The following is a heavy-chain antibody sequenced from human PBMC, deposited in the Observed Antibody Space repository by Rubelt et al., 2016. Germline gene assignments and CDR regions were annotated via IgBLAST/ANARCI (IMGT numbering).Heavy chain of an antibody. D-gene: IGHD6-6*01. V-gene: IGHV1-18*01. Sequence: QVQLVQSGAEVKKPGASVKVSCKASGYTFTSYGISWVRQAPGQGLEWMGWISAYNGNHNYAQKLQGRVTMTTDTSTGTAYMELRSLRSDDTAVYYCARDRIRIAARQGWYFDLWGRGTLVTVSS. CDR2: ISAYNGNH. CDR3: ARDRIRIAARQGWYFDL. J-gene: IGHJ2*01. CDR1: GYTFTSYG.